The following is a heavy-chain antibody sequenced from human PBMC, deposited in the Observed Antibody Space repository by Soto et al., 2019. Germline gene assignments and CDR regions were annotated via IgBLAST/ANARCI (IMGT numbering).Heavy chain of an antibody. CDR1: GGTFSSYA. D-gene: IGHD3-22*01. Sequence: ASVKVSCKASGGTFSSYAISWVRQAPGQGLEWMGGFIPIFGTADYAQKFQGRVTITADESTSTAYMELSRLRSEDTAVYYCASRSGWNYYYGMDVWGQGTTVTVSS. J-gene: IGHJ6*02. CDR3: ASRSGWNYYYGMDV. CDR2: FIPIFGTA. V-gene: IGHV1-69*13.